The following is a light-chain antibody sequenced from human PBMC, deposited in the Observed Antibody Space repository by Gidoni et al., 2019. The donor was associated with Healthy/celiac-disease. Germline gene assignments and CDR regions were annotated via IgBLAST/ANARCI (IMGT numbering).Light chain of an antibody. V-gene: IGLV2-8*01. Sequence: QSALTQPPSASGSPGQSVTISCTGTSSDVGGYNYVSWYQQHPGKAPKLMIYEVSKRPSGVPDRFSGSKSGNTASLTVSGLQAEDEADYYCSSYAGSNNAHFGGGTKLTVL. CDR3: SSYAGSNNAH. J-gene: IGLJ2*01. CDR2: EVS. CDR1: SSDVGGYNY.